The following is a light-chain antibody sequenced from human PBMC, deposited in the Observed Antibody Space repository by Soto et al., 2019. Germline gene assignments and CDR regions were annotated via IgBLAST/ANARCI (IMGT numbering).Light chain of an antibody. Sequence: EIVLTQSPATLSLSPGERATLSCRASQSVSKFLAWYRQKPGQAPRLLIHGVSTRATAIPARFSGSGSGTEFTLTISSLQSEDFAVYYCQQYNNWRTFGQGTKV. CDR2: GVS. J-gene: IGKJ1*01. CDR1: QSVSKF. V-gene: IGKV3-15*01. CDR3: QQYNNWRT.